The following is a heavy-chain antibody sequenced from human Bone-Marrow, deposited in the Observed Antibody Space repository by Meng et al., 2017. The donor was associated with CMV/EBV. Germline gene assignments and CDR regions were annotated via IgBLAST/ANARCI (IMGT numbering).Heavy chain of an antibody. V-gene: IGHV3-23*01. CDR1: GFTFSIYT. J-gene: IGHJ4*02. CDR2: INGSGGST. CDR3: PKGVLRVGAGTFDV. Sequence: GESLKISCAASGFTFSIYTMSWVRQAPGKGLEWVSAINGSGGSTYYADPVKGRFTISRDNSKNTLYLQMNSLRAEYTAIYYCPKGVLRVGAGTFDVWGQGTLVTVSS. D-gene: IGHD3-10*01.